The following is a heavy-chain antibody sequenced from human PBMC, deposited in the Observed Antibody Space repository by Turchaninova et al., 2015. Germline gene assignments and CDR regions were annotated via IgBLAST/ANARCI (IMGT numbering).Heavy chain of an antibody. CDR1: GFTFDVFA. CDR2: ISWNSNNI. V-gene: IGHV3-9*01. CDR3: ARKSIPRGSGTSIYWNFDL. J-gene: IGHJ2*01. Sequence: GESGGDLVQHGRSLRLSCAASGFTFDVFAIHWVRQAPGKGLEWVSGISWNSNNIVYADSVRGRFTISRDNAKNSLYLQMSSLRTEDTALYYCARKSIPRGSGTSIYWNFDLWGRGTLVTVSS. D-gene: IGHD3-10*01.